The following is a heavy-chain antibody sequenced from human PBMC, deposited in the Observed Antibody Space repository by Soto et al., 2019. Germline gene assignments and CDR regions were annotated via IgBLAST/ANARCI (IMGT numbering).Heavy chain of an antibody. D-gene: IGHD2-21*02. J-gene: IGHJ4*02. V-gene: IGHV4-34*01. Sequence: PSETLSLTCTVYGGSFSSYYWSWIRQPPGKGLEWIGQINLSGTTNYNPSLKSRVTISVDTSKNQFSLKLSSVTAADTAVYYCARDSYCGADCYSFDFWGQGTLVTVSS. CDR3: ARDSYCGADCYSFDF. CDR1: GGSFSSYY. CDR2: INLSGTT.